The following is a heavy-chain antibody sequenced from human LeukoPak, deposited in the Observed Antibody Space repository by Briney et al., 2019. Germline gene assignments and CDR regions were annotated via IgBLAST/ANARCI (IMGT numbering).Heavy chain of an antibody. Sequence: ASVKVSCKASGYPFTGYYMHWVRQAPGQGLEWMGWINPNSGGTNYAQKFQGRITMTRDTSISTAYMELSRLRSDDTAVYYCARGANLLGIAAAGVFDYWGQGTLVTVSS. CDR3: ARGANLLGIAAAGVFDY. CDR1: GYPFTGYY. J-gene: IGHJ4*02. V-gene: IGHV1-2*02. CDR2: INPNSGGT. D-gene: IGHD6-13*01.